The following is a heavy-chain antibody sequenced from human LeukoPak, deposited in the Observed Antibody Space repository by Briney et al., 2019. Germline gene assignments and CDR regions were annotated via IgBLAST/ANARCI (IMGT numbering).Heavy chain of an antibody. CDR3: ARPEEHGDYVHDAFDI. D-gene: IGHD4-17*01. J-gene: IGHJ3*02. CDR2: IYPGDSGT. Sequence: GEFLKISCKASGYRFTSYWIGWVRQMPGKGLEWMGIIYPGDSGTRYSPSFQGQVTISADKSISTAYLQWSSLKASDTAMYYCARPEEHGDYVHDAFDIWGQGTMVTVSS. V-gene: IGHV5-51*01. CDR1: GYRFTSYW.